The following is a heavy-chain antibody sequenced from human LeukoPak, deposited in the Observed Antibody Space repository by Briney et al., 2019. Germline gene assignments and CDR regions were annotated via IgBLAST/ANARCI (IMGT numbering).Heavy chain of an antibody. D-gene: IGHD3-10*01. V-gene: IGHV3-64*01. CDR2: ISSNGGST. Sequence: GGSLRLSCAASGFTFSSYAMHWVRQAPGKGLEYVSAISSNGGSTYYANSVKGRFTISRDNSKNTLYLQMGSLRAEDMAVYYCAKERGWFGDLSYSFDSWGQGTLVTVSS. CDR1: GFTFSSYA. J-gene: IGHJ4*02. CDR3: AKERGWFGDLSYSFDS.